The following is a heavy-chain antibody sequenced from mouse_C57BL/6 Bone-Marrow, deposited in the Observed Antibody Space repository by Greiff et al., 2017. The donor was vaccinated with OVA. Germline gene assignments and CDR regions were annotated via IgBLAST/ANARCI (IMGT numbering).Heavy chain of an antibody. CDR1: GFTFSDYY. J-gene: IGHJ3*01. CDR3: ARGGYYGSSPAWFAY. V-gene: IGHV5-16*01. D-gene: IGHD1-1*01. Sequence: DVKLVESEGGLVQPGSSMKLSCTASGFTFSDYYMAWVRQVPEKGLEWVANINYDGSSTYYLDSLKSRFIISRDNAKNILYLQMSSLKSEDTATYYCARGGYYGSSPAWFAYWGQGTLVTVSA. CDR2: INYDGSST.